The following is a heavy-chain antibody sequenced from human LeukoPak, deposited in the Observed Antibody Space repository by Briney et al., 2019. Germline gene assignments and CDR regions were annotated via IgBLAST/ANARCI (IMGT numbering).Heavy chain of an antibody. J-gene: IGHJ4*02. Sequence: GGSLRLSCAASGFTFSSYWMHWVRQAPGKGPVWVSRINGDGSDTTYVDSVKGRFTISRDNARNTLFLQMNSLRDEDTAVYYCAREDTDYDFWSGPYYFDYWGQGTLVTVSS. CDR3: AREDTDYDFWSGPYYFDY. CDR1: GFTFSSYW. CDR2: INGDGSDT. D-gene: IGHD3-3*01. V-gene: IGHV3-74*01.